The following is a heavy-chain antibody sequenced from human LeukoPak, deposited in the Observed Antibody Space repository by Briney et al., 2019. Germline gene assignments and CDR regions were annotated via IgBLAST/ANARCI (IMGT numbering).Heavy chain of an antibody. D-gene: IGHD5-18*01. CDR1: GGSISSGNW. V-gene: IGHV4-4*02. Sequence: SETLSLTCVVSGGSISSGNWWSWVRPPPGKGLEWIGEIYHSGSTNYNPSLKSRVTISVDKSKNQFSLKVSSVTAADTAVYYCAREGSYGYSWVYWGQGTLVTVSS. CDR3: AREGSYGYSWVY. J-gene: IGHJ4*02. CDR2: IYHSGST.